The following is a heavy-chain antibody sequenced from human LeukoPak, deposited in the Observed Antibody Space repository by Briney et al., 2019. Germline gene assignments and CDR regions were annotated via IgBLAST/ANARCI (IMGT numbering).Heavy chain of an antibody. V-gene: IGHV3-48*04. CDR2: ISSSGSTI. CDR3: AELGITMIGGV. Sequence: GGSLRLACAASGFTFSSYWMNWVRQAPGKGLEWVSYISSSGSTIYYADSVKGRFTISRDNAKNSLYLQMNSLRAEDTAVYYCAELGITMIGGVWGKGTTVTISS. CDR1: GFTFSSYW. J-gene: IGHJ6*04. D-gene: IGHD3-10*02.